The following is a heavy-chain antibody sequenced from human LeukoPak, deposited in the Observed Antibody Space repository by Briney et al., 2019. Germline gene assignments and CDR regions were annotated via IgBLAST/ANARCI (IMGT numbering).Heavy chain of an antibody. J-gene: IGHJ4*02. CDR2: TYSDGST. V-gene: IGHV3-53*01. CDR3: ASGTSVTTLDY. Sequence: GGSLRPSCAASGFTVSRNYMSWVRQAPGKGLESVSITYSDGSTYYADSVKGRFTISRDNSKNTLYLQMNSLRAEDTAVYYCASGTSVTTLDYWGQGTLVTVSS. CDR1: GFTVSRNY. D-gene: IGHD4-17*01.